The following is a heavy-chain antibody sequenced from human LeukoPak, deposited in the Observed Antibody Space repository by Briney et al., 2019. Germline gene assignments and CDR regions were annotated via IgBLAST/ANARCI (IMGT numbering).Heavy chain of an antibody. V-gene: IGHV4-34*01. CDR1: GGSFSGYY. CDR3: ARDLVGATRGEAFDI. CDR2: INHSGST. J-gene: IGHJ3*02. D-gene: IGHD1-26*01. Sequence: SETLSLTCAVYGGSFSGYYWSWIRQPPGKGLEWIGEINHSGSTNYNPSLKSRVTISVDTSKNQFSLKLSSVTAADTAVYYCARDLVGATRGEAFDIWGQGTMVTVSS.